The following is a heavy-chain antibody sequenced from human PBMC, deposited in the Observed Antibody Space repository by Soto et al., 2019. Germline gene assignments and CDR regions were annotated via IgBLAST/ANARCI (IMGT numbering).Heavy chain of an antibody. V-gene: IGHV3-7*01. CDR3: ARVYERYYDFWSGYYMSHYYYGMDV. D-gene: IGHD3-3*01. Sequence: GGSLRLSCAASGFTFSSYWMSWVRQAPGKGLEWVANIKQDGSEKYYVDSVKGRFTISRDNAKNSLYLQMNSLRAEDTAVYYCARVYERYYDFWSGYYMSHYYYGMDVWGQGTTVTVSS. CDR2: IKQDGSEK. CDR1: GFTFSSYW. J-gene: IGHJ6*02.